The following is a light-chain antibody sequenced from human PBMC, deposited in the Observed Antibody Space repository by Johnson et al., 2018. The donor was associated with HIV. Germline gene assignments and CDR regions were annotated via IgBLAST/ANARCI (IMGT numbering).Light chain of an antibody. CDR3: GTWGGV. Sequence: QSALTQPPSLSAAPGQRVSISCSGNSSNIENYFVSWYQQLPGAAPRLLIYEDNKRPSGIPDRFSGSKSGTSATLGITGLQTGDEADYYCGTWGGVFGTGTKVTVL. CDR2: EDN. J-gene: IGLJ1*01. V-gene: IGLV1-51*02. CDR1: SSNIENYF.